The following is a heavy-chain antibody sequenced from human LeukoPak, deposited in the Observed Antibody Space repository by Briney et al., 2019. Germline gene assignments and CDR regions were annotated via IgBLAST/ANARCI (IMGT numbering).Heavy chain of an antibody. CDR3: ARIEDYYDSSGSRRAAAFDI. CDR2: INHSVST. J-gene: IGHJ3*02. Sequence: SETLSLTCAVYGGSFSGYYWSWIRQPPGKGLEWIGEINHSVSTNYNPSLKSRVTISVDTSKNQFSLKLSSVTAADTAVYYCARIEDYYDSSGSRRAAAFDIWGQGTMVTVSS. CDR1: GGSFSGYY. D-gene: IGHD3-22*01. V-gene: IGHV4-34*01.